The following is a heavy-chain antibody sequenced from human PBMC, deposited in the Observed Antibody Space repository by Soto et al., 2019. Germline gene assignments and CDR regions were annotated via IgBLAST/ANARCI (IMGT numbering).Heavy chain of an antibody. CDR3: AHGSGWLFDF. CDR1: GFSLTSNAVG. Sequence: QITLKESGPTLVKPTQTLTLTCTFSGFSLTSNAVGVGWFRQPPGKALEWLALIYWADDNHYSPSLKSRLTFTKDTSKNQVVLIMTNMDPVDTATYYCAHGSGWLFDFWGQGTLVTVSS. V-gene: IGHV2-5*02. J-gene: IGHJ4*02. D-gene: IGHD6-25*01. CDR2: IYWADDN.